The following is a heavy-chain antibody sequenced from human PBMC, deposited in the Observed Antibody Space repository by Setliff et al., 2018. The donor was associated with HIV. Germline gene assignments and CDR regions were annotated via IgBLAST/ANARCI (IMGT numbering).Heavy chain of an antibody. CDR2: ISGYNGNT. V-gene: IGHV1-18*04. D-gene: IGHD5-12*01. CDR3: ARGGRGFHDGYTLYYYYMDV. CDR1: GYTFTGYY. J-gene: IGHJ6*03. Sequence: ASVKVSCKASGYTFTGYYMHWVRQAPGQGLEWMGWISGYNGNTKYVQKYQGRVTMTTDTSTSTAYMELRSLRSDDTAVYYCARGGRGFHDGYTLYYYYMDVWGKGTTVTVSS.